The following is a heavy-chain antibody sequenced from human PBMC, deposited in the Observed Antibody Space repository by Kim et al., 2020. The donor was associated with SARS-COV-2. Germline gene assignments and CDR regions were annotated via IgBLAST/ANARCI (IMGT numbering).Heavy chain of an antibody. V-gene: IGHV3-23*01. CDR2: ISGSGGST. D-gene: IGHD2-8*01. CDR3: ANVGRRGYCTNGVCHPPSDY. Sequence: GGSLRLSCAASGFTFSSYAMSWVRQAPGKGLEWVSAISGSGGSTYYADSVKGRFTISRDNSKNTLYLQMNSLRAEDTAVYYCANVGRRGYCTNGVCHPPSDYWGQGTLVTVSS. J-gene: IGHJ4*02. CDR1: GFTFSSYA.